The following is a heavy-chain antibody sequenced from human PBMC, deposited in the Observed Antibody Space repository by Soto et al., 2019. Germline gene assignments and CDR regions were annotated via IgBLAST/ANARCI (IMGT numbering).Heavy chain of an antibody. D-gene: IGHD2-21*02. J-gene: IGHJ4*02. CDR1: GFSLSTSGVG. V-gene: IGHV2-5*02. Sequence: KESGPTLVKPTQTLTLTCPFSGFSLSTSGVGVGWIRQPPGKALEWFALIYWDGDKRYSPSLKSRLTITKDTSKNQVVLTMTNMDPVDTATYYCVRRVTAFDFWGQGTLVTVSS. CDR2: IYWDGDK. CDR3: VRRVTAFDF.